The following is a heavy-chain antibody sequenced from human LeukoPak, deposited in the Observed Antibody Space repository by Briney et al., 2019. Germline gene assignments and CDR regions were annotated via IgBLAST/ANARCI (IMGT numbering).Heavy chain of an antibody. J-gene: IGHJ4*02. D-gene: IGHD3-9*01. CDR1: GGSFSGYY. CDR3: ARGYDILTNADYFGY. CDR2: INHSGST. Sequence: PSETLSLTCAVYGGSFSGYYWSWIRQPPGKGLEWIGEINHSGSTNYNPSLKSRVTISVDTSKNQFSLKLSSVTAADTAVYYCARGYDILTNADYFGYWGQGTLVTVSS. V-gene: IGHV4-34*01.